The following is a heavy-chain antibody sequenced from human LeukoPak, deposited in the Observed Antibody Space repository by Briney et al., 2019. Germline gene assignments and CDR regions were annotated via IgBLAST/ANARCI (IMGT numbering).Heavy chain of an antibody. CDR3: ASVAPAGTNY. Sequence: GASLKVSSKASGYTFTAYYMHWVRQAPGQGLEWMGWINPNSGGTNYAQKFQGRVTMTRDTSISTAYMELRRLRSDDTAVYYCASVAPAGTNYWGQGTLVTVSS. CDR2: INPNSGGT. V-gene: IGHV1-2*02. J-gene: IGHJ4*02. D-gene: IGHD6-13*01. CDR1: GYTFTAYY.